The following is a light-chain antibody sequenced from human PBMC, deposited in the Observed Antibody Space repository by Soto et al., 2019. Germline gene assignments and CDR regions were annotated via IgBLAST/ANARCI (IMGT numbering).Light chain of an antibody. J-gene: IGLJ2*01. CDR3: SSYAGSNILV. CDR2: DVS. Sequence: QSVLTQPPSASGSPGQSVTISCTGASSDVGGYDYVSWYQQHPGKAPKLMIYDVSKRPSGVPDRFSGSKSGNTASLTVSGLQAEDEAAYYCSSYAGSNILVFGGGTKLTVL. V-gene: IGLV2-8*01. CDR1: SSDVGGYDY.